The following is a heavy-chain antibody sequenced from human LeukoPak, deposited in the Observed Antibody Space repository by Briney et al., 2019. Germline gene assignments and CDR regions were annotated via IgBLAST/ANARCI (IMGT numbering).Heavy chain of an antibody. CDR1: GYTFTGYY. J-gene: IGHJ4*02. Sequence: ASVKVSCKASGYTFTGYYMHWVRQAPGQGLEWMGWISAYNGNTNYAQKFQGRVTMTRDTSISTAYMELSRLRSDDTAVYYCARDFTGTRHYWGQGTLVTVSS. D-gene: IGHD1-1*01. CDR3: ARDFTGTRHY. CDR2: ISAYNGNT. V-gene: IGHV1-2*02.